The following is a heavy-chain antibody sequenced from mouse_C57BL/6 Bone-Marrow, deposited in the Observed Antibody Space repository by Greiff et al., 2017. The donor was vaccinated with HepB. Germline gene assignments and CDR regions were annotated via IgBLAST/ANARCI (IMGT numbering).Heavy chain of an antibody. Sequence: VQRVESGPELVKPGASVKISCKASGYAFSSSRMNWVKQRPGKGLEWIGRIYPGDGDTNYNGKFKGKATLTADKSSSTAYMQLSSLTSEDSAVYFCARGEDSLAWFAYWGQGTLVTVSA. V-gene: IGHV1-82*01. D-gene: IGHD6-1*01. CDR1: GYAFSSSR. CDR2: IYPGDGDT. CDR3: ARGEDSLAWFAY. J-gene: IGHJ3*01.